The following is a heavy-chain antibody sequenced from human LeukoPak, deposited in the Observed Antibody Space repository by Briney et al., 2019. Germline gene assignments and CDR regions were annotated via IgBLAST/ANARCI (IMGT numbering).Heavy chain of an antibody. CDR2: ISWDGGST. CDR1: GFTFDDYA. Sequence: GGSLRLSCAASGFTFDDYAMHWVRQAPGKGLEWVSLISWDGGSTYYADSVKGRFTISRDNARNSLSLQMNSLRADDTALYYCARDIDTNSWGQGTLVTVSS. CDR3: ARDIDTNS. D-gene: IGHD3-3*01. J-gene: IGHJ4*02. V-gene: IGHV3-43D*04.